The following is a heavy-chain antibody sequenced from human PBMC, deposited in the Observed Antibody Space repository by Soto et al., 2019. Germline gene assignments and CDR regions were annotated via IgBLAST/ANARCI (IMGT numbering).Heavy chain of an antibody. Sequence: PSETLSLTCTVSAGSISSGDYYWSWIRQPPGKGLEWIGYIYYSGSTYYNPSLKSRVTISVDTSKNQFSLKLSSVTAADTAVYYCARDHTTAAGNWFDPWGQGTLVTVSS. CDR3: ARDHTTAAGNWFDP. J-gene: IGHJ5*02. V-gene: IGHV4-30-4*01. CDR2: IYYSGST. CDR1: AGSISSGDYY. D-gene: IGHD6-13*01.